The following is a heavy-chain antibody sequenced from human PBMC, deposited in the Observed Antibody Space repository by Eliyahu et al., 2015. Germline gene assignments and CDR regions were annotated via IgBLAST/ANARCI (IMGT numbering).Heavy chain of an antibody. CDR1: GFTFSSYS. CDR3: ARGAVAGTFDY. J-gene: IGHJ4*02. V-gene: IGHV3-21*01. D-gene: IGHD6-19*01. CDR2: ISSSSSYI. Sequence: EVQLVESGGGLVKPGGSLRLSCAASGFTFSSYSMNWVRQAPGKGLGWVSSISSSSSYIYYADSVKGRFTISRDNAKNSLYLQMNSLRAEDTAVYYCARGAVAGTFDYWGQGTLVTVSS.